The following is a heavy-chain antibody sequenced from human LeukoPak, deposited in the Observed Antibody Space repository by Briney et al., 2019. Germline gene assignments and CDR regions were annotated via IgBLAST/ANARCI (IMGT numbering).Heavy chain of an antibody. CDR3: ARAASSGSLLFDY. CDR2: IYYSGST. D-gene: IGHD6-19*01. Sequence: PSETLSLTCIVSGGSISSYYWSWIRQPPGKGLEWIGYIYYSGSTNYNPSLKSRVTISVDTSKNQFSLKLSSVTAADTAVYYCARAASSGSLLFDYWGQGTLVTVSS. CDR1: GGSISSYY. V-gene: IGHV4-59*01. J-gene: IGHJ4*02.